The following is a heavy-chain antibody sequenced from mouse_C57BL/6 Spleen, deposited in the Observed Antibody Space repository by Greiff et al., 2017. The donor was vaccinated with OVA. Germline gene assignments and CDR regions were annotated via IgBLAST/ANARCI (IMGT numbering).Heavy chain of an antibody. Sequence: LVESGAELVRPGASVKLSCKASGYTFTDYYINWVKQRPGQGLEWIARIYPGSGNTYYNEKFKGKATLTAEKSSSTAYMQLSSLTSEDSAVYFCARSGRYAMDYWGQGTSVTVSS. CDR3: ARSGRYAMDY. CDR1: GYTFTDYY. V-gene: IGHV1-76*01. D-gene: IGHD3-1*01. CDR2: IYPGSGNT. J-gene: IGHJ4*01.